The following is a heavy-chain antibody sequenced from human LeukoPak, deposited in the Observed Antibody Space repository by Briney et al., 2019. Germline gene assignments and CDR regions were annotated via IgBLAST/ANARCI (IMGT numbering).Heavy chain of an antibody. Sequence: PVGSLRLSCEASGFTFSTYAMSWVRQPPGKGLQWVSGISGSDSGTYYTDSVKGRFTISRDNSKNTMYLEIDNLRAEDTAVYYCAKCMSGTGVCLNFDSWGQGILVTVSS. CDR1: GFTFSTYA. CDR3: AKCMSGTGVCLNFDS. CDR2: ISGSDSGT. J-gene: IGHJ4*02. V-gene: IGHV3-23*01. D-gene: IGHD2-8*02.